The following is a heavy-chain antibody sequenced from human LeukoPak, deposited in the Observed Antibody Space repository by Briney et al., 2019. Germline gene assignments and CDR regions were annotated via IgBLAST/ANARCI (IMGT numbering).Heavy chain of an antibody. V-gene: IGHV3-23*01. D-gene: IGHD1-26*01. J-gene: IGHJ4*02. CDR3: AKGGKWDVTPFDY. CDR2: ISGSGGST. CDR1: GFTFSSYA. Sequence: PGGSLRLSCAASGFTFSSYAMSWVRQAPGKGLEWVSAISGSGGSTYYADSVKGRFTISRDNSKNTRYLQMNSLRAEDTAVYYCAKGGKWDVTPFDYWGQGTLVTVSS.